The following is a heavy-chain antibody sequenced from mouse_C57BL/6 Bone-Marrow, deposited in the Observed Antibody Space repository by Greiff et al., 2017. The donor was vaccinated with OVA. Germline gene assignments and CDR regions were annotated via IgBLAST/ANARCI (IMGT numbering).Heavy chain of an antibody. D-gene: IGHD2-4*01. CDR1: GYTFTDYE. Sequence: LQQSGAELVRPGASVTLSCKASGYTFTDYEMHWVKQTPVHGLEWIGAIDPETGGTAYNQKFKGKAILTADKSSSTAYMELRSLTSEDSAVYYCTRNDYDGTYYAMDYWGQGTSVTVSS. V-gene: IGHV1-15*01. J-gene: IGHJ4*01. CDR2: IDPETGGT. CDR3: TRNDYDGTYYAMDY.